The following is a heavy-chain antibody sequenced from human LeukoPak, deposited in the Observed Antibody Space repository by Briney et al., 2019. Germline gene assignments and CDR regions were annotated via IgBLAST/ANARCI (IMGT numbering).Heavy chain of an antibody. CDR3: ARSDAGLGY. V-gene: IGHV6-1*01. CDR1: GDSVSSNSVA. J-gene: IGHJ4*02. Sequence: PSQTLSLTCALSGDSVSSNSVAWAWLRQSPSRGLEWLGRTYYRSKWYNDYAVSVKSLITINPDTSKNQFSLQLNSVTPEDTAVYYCARSDAGLGYWGQGTLVTVSS. CDR2: TYYRSKWYN.